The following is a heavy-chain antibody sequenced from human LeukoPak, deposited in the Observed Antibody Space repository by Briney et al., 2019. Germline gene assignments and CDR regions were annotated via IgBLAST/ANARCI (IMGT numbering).Heavy chain of an antibody. CDR1: GFTFTNFA. Sequence: GGSLRLSCPASGFTFTNFAMSWVRQAPGKGLEWVSGILASGGTTYYADSVKGRFTSSRDNSKNTLSLQMSSLRAEDTAIYYCAKNYYDYTGPYSWVFDYWGQGTLVTVSS. J-gene: IGHJ4*02. CDR2: ILASGGTT. CDR3: AKNYYDYTGPYSWVFDY. V-gene: IGHV3-23*01. D-gene: IGHD3-22*01.